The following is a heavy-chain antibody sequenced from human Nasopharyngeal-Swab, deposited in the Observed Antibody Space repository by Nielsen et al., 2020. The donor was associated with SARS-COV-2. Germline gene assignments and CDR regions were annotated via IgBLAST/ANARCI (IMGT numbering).Heavy chain of an antibody. D-gene: IGHD6-13*01. CDR2: INSDGSST. V-gene: IGHV3-74*01. CDR1: GFTFSSYW. CDR3: GRGGSYSSSWYPTY. J-gene: IGHJ4*02. Sequence: GESLKISCAASGFTFSSYWMHWVRQAPGKGLVWVSRINSDGSSTSYADSVKGRFTISRDNAKNTLYLQMNSLRAEDTVVYYCGRGGSYSSSWYPTYWGQGTLVTVSS.